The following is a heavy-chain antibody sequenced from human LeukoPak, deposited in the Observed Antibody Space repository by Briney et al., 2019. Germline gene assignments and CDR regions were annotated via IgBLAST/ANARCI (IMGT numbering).Heavy chain of an antibody. CDR2: IYSGGST. J-gene: IGHJ4*02. CDR1: GFTVSSNY. D-gene: IGHD6-19*01. CDR3: ARDPLAVAGTSY. V-gene: IGHV3-53*01. Sequence: PGGSLRLSCAASGFTVSSNYMSWVRQAPRKGLEWVSVIYSGGSTYSAHSVKGRFTISRDNSKNTLYLQMNSLRAEDTAVYYCARDPLAVAGTSYWGQGTLVTVSS.